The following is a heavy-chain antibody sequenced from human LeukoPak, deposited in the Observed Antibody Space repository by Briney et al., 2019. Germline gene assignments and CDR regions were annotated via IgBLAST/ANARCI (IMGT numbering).Heavy chain of an antibody. CDR3: ARAGGTYSGIVFEI. Sequence: GGSLRLSCAASGFTFSDYYMSWIRQAPGKGLEWVANIKQDGSEKYYVDSVKGRFTISRDNAKNSLYLQMNSLRAEDTAVYYCARAGGTYSGIVFEIWGQGTMVTFFS. CDR1: GFTFSDYY. V-gene: IGHV3-7*01. J-gene: IGHJ3*02. D-gene: IGHD1-26*01. CDR2: IKQDGSEK.